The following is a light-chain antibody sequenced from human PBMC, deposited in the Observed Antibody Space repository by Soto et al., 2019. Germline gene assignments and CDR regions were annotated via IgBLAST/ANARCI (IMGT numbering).Light chain of an antibody. CDR2: SAS. Sequence: EIVLTQSPGSLSLSPGEGVTLSCRASESVGRNYVAWFQQKPGQPPRLLIPSASSRAAGIPDKFSGSGSGTDFTLTISRLEPEDFVAYFCQQYAKAPITFGQGTRLEIK. CDR1: ESVGRNY. CDR3: QQYAKAPIT. J-gene: IGKJ5*01. V-gene: IGKV3-20*01.